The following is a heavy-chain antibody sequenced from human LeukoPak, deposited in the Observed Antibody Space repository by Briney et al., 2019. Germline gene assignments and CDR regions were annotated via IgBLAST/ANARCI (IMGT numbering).Heavy chain of an antibody. CDR3: ARDYEVAVAGTCGY. V-gene: IGHV1-2*02. CDR1: GYTFTGYY. J-gene: IGHJ4*02. Sequence: ASVKVSCKASGYTFTGYYTHWVRQAPGQGLEWMGWINPNSGGTNYAQKFQGRVTMTRDTSISTAYMELSRLRSDDTAVYYCARDYEVAVAGTCGYWGQGTLVTASS. D-gene: IGHD6-19*01. CDR2: INPNSGGT.